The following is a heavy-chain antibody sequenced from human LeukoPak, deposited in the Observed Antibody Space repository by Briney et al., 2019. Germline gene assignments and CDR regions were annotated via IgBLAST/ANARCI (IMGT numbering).Heavy chain of an antibody. CDR1: GFTFSSYA. CDR3: ATSLGYRRSISCYADY. Sequence: PGGSLRLSCAASGFTFSSYAMSWVRQAPGKGLEWVSAISGSGGSTYYADSVKGRFTISRDNSKNTLDLQMNSLRAEDTAVYYCATSLGYRRSISCYADYWGQGTLVTVSS. CDR2: ISGSGGST. J-gene: IGHJ4*02. V-gene: IGHV3-23*01. D-gene: IGHD2-2*01.